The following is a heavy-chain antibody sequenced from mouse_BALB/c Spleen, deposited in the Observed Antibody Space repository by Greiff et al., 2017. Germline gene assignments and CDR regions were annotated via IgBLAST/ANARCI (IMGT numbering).Heavy chain of an antibody. CDR2: ISNGGGST. J-gene: IGHJ4*01. CDR1: GFTFSSYT. D-gene: IGHD2-14*01. Sequence: EVMLVESGGGLVQPGGSLKLSCAASGFTFSSYTMSWVRQTPEKRLEWVAYISNGGGSTYYPDTVKGRFTVSRDNAKNTLYLQMSSLKSEDTAMYYCARAYYRYDGRYAMDYWGQGTSVTVSS. CDR3: ARAYYRYDGRYAMDY. V-gene: IGHV5-12-2*01.